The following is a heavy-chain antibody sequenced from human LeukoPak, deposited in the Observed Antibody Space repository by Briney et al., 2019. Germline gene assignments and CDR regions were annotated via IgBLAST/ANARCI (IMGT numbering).Heavy chain of an antibody. CDR1: GYSISSGYY. D-gene: IGHD5-12*01. CDR2: IYHSGST. Sequence: SETLSLTCTVSGYSISSGYYWGWIRQPPGKGQEWIGSIYHSGSTYYNPSLKSRVTISVDTSKNQFSLKLSSVTAADTAVYYCAALKRTDIVATRDYWGQGTLVTVSS. J-gene: IGHJ4*02. V-gene: IGHV4-38-2*02. CDR3: AALKRTDIVATRDY.